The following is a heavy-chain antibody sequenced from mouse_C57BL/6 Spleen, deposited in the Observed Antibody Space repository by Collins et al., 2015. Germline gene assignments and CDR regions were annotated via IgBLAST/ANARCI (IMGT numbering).Heavy chain of an antibody. D-gene: IGHD2-10*02. CDR2: ISSGSSTI. CDR1: GFTFSSFG. V-gene: IGHV5-17*02. Sequence: DVQLVESGGGLVQPGGSRKLSCAASGFTFSSFGMHWVRQAPEKGLEWVAYISSGSSTIYYADTVKGRFTISRDNPKNTLFLQMTSLRSEDTAMYYCARDEYGNYVWFAYWGQGTLVTVSA. J-gene: IGHJ3*01. CDR3: ARDEYGNYVWFAY.